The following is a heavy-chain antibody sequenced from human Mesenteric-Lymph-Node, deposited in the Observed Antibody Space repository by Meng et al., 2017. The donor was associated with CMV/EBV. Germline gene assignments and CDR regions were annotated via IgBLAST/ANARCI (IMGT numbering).Heavy chain of an antibody. D-gene: IGHD3-10*01. V-gene: IGHV4-39*07. CDR2: IYYSGST. J-gene: IGHJ4*02. CDR1: GGSIRSSSYY. CDR3: ATTLSGSGSYINYDN. Sequence: GSLRLSCTVSGGSIRSSSYYWGWIRQPPEKGLEWIGSIYYSGSTNSNPSLKSRVTISVDTSKNQFSLTLRSVTAADTAVYYCATTLSGSGSYINYDNWGQGTLVTVSS.